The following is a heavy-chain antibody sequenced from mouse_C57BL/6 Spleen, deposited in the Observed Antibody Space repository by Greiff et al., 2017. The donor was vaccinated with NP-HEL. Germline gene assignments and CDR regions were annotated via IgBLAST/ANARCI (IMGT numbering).Heavy chain of an antibody. J-gene: IGHJ2*01. CDR1: GYTFTDYN. CDR2: INPNNGGT. V-gene: IGHV1-18*01. CDR3: ARKVYYGNSGGFDY. D-gene: IGHD2-1*01. Sequence: EVQLQQSGPELVKPGASVKIPCKASGYTFTDYNMDWVKQSHGKSLEWIGDINPNNGGTIYNQKFKGKATLTVDKSSSTAYMELRSLTSEDTAVYYCARKVYYGNSGGFDYWGQGTTLTVSS.